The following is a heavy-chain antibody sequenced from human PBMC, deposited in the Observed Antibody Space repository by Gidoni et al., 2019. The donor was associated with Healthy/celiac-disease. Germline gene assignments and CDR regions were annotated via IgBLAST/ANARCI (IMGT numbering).Heavy chain of an antibody. J-gene: IGHJ6*02. D-gene: IGHD1-7*01. CDR3: ARDKAGTTLPPYYYYGMDV. CDR1: GFTFSDYY. V-gene: IGHV3-11*06. Sequence: QVQLVESGGGLVKPGGSLRLYCAASGFTFSDYYMSWIRQAPGKGLEWVSYISSSSSYTNYADSVKGRFTIARDNAKNSLYLQMNSLRAEDTAVYYCARDKAGTTLPPYYYYGMDVWGQGTTVTVSS. CDR2: ISSSSSYT.